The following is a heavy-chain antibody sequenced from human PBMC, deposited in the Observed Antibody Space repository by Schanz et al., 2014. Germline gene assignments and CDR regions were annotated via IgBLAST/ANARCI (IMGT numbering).Heavy chain of an antibody. J-gene: IGHJ4*02. CDR2: ITYDGSNK. V-gene: IGHV3-30*09. CDR3: AGDWASGRYYSDY. CDR1: GFTFSRHA. Sequence: VQLVESGGGLVQPGESLRLSCAASGFTFSRHAMHWVRQAAGKGLEWVAAITYDGSNKYYAESVKGRFAISRDNSKDTLYLQMNSLRTEDTAVYYCAGDWASGRYYSDYWGQGTLVTVSS. D-gene: IGHD1-26*01.